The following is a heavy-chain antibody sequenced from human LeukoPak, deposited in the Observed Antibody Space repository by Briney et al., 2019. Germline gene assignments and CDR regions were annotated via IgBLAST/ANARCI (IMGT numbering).Heavy chain of an antibody. J-gene: IGHJ5*01. V-gene: IGHV4-34*01. Sequence: SETLSLTCAVDGASFNTYYWTWIRQSPDKGLEWIGEVKHDGDTNVNPSLRSRVVMSVDASKNQFSLKMTSVTAADTAIYFCARGPVALPNDRLSLFFDFWGQGTLVTVSS. CDR2: VKHDGDT. CDR3: ARGPVALPNDRLSLFFDF. D-gene: IGHD2-8*01. CDR1: GASFNTYY.